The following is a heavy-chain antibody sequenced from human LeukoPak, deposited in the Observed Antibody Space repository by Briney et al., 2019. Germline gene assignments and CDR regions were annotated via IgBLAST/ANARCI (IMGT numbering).Heavy chain of an antibody. CDR3: ARDQYPAYYYDSSGYYPPGY. V-gene: IGHV3-21*01. J-gene: IGHJ4*02. D-gene: IGHD3-22*01. CDR2: ISSSSSYI. Sequence: GGSLRLSCAASGFTFSIYSMNWVRQAPGKGLEWVSSISSSSSYIYYADSVKGRFTISRDNAKNSLYLQMNSLRAEDTAVYYCARDQYPAYYYDSSGYYPPGYWGQGTLVTVSS. CDR1: GFTFSIYS.